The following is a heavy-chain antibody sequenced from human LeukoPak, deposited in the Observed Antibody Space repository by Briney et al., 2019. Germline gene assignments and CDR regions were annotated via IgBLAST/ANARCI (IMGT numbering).Heavy chain of an antibody. CDR1: GYTFTSYG. CDR3: ARGAPRHMSIAATGSFLY. J-gene: IGHJ4*02. V-gene: IGHV1-18*01. Sequence: GASVKVSCKASGYTFTSYGISWVRQAPGQGLEWMGWISAYNGNTNYAQKLQGRVTMTTDTSTSTAYMELRSLRSDDTAVYYCARGAPRHMSIAATGSFLYWGEGTLVTVSS. CDR2: ISAYNGNT. D-gene: IGHD6-13*01.